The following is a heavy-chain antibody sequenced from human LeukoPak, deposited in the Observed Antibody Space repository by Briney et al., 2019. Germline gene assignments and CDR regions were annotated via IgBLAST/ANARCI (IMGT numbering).Heavy chain of an antibody. CDR1: VGSISSGDYY. D-gene: IGHD3-3*01. Sequence: SQTLSLTCTVSVGSISSGDYYWSWIRQPPGKGLEWIGYIYYSGSTYYNPSLKSRVTISVDTSKNQFSLKLSSATAADTAVYYCASTDLILEWLADWGQGTLVTVSS. CDR2: IYYSGST. J-gene: IGHJ4*02. CDR3: ASTDLILEWLAD. V-gene: IGHV4-30-4*08.